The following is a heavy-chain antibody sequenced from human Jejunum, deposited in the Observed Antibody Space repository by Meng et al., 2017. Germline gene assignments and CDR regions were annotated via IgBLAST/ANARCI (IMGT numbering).Heavy chain of an antibody. CDR2: IHHSGST. CDR3: ARGVGDIRVGFDY. CDR1: GGSIIGINW. D-gene: IGHD5-12*01. J-gene: IGHJ4*02. V-gene: IGHV4-4*02. Sequence: QVQPQESGPGRVKPSGTLSLTCAVSGGSIIGINWWTWVRQPPGKGLEWIGEIHHSGSTNSNPSLKSRVTLSVDKSKNQFSLSMTSVTAADTAVYYCARGVGDIRVGFDYWGQGTLVTVSS.